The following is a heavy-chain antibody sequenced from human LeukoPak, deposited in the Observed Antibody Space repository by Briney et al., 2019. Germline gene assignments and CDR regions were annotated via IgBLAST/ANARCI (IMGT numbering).Heavy chain of an antibody. V-gene: IGHV3-48*02. D-gene: IGHD3-9*01. CDR3: ARDHDWAFDL. J-gene: IGHJ4*02. Sequence: GGSLRLSCGASGFPFSSYVMSWVRQAPGKGLEWIAYINHNAEMILYPDFVKGRFTISRDNAKNSLYLQMNALRDEDTAIYYCARDHDWAFDLWGQGTLVTVSS. CDR2: INHNAEMI. CDR1: GFPFSSYV.